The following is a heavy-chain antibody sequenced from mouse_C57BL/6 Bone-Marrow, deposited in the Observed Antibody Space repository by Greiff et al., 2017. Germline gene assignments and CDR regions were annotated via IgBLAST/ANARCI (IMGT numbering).Heavy chain of an antibody. CDR1: GYSITSGYY. Sequence: VQLQESGPGLVKPSQSLSLTCSVTGYSITSGYYWNWIRQFPGNKLEWMGYISYDGSNNYNPSLKNRISITRDTSKNQFFLKLNSVTTEDTATYYCARATVFDYWGQGTTLTVSS. J-gene: IGHJ2*01. V-gene: IGHV3-6*01. D-gene: IGHD4-1*02. CDR2: ISYDGSN. CDR3: ARATVFDY.